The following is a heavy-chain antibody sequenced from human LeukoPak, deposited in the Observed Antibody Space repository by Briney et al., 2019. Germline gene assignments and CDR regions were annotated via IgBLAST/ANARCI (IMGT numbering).Heavy chain of an antibody. CDR3: AMRPYNWNDDGKIDY. Sequence: GASVKVSCKASGYTFTSYDINWVRQATGQGLEWMGWMNPNSGYTGYAQKFQGRVTMTRNTSITTAYMELSSLRSADTAVYYCAMRPYNWNDDGKIDYWGQGTLVTVSS. D-gene: IGHD1-20*01. V-gene: IGHV1-8*01. CDR1: GYTFTSYD. CDR2: MNPNSGYT. J-gene: IGHJ4*02.